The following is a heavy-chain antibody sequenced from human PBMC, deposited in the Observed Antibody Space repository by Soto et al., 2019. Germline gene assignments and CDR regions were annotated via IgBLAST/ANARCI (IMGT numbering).Heavy chain of an antibody. Sequence: QVQLVQSAGEVKKPGASVKVSCKASGYSFTSYGISWVRRAPGQGLEWMGWISPYNGHTQFVQRFQGRVTMTTDTSTKTAYMELRNLRSDDTAHYYCARDLTIVPATHPRLENYGMDVLGQGTPVSVSS. CDR2: ISPYNGHT. D-gene: IGHD2-2*01. V-gene: IGHV1-18*01. CDR3: ARDLTIVPATHPRLENYGMDV. J-gene: IGHJ6*02. CDR1: GYSFTSYG.